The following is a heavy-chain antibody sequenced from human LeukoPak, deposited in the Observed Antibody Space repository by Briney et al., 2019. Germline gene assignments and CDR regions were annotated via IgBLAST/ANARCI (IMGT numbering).Heavy chain of an antibody. V-gene: IGHV4-34*01. CDR2: INHSGST. Sequence: SETLSLTCAVYGGSFSGYSWSWIRQPPGKGLEWIGEINHSGSTNYNPSLKSRVTISVDTSKNQFSLKLSSVTAADTAVYYCARVGRYCSSTSCYARIYYYMDVWGKGTTVTASS. CDR1: GGSFSGYS. CDR3: ARVGRYCSSTSCYARIYYYMDV. J-gene: IGHJ6*03. D-gene: IGHD2-2*01.